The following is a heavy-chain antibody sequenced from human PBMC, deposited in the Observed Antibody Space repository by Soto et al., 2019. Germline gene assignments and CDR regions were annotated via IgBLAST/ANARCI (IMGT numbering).Heavy chain of an antibody. CDR2: INHSGST. D-gene: IGHD6-19*01. CDR1: GGSFSGYY. J-gene: IGHJ4*02. Sequence: SETLSLTCAVYGGSFSGYYWSWIRQPPGKGLEWIGEINHSGSTNYNPSLKSRVTISVDTSKNQFSLKLSSVTAADTAVYYCGRRLEAGYYFDYCGQGTLVTVSS. V-gene: IGHV4-34*01. CDR3: GRRLEAGYYFDY.